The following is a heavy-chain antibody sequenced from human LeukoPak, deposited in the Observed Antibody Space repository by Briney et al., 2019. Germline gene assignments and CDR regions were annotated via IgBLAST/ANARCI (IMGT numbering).Heavy chain of an antibody. Sequence: GGSLRLSCAASGFTFSSYDMNWVRQAPGKGLEWVSGISGSGDSTYYVDSVKGRFTISRDNSKKTLYLQMNSLRAEDTAVYYCAKADIVATINNFDYWGQGTLVTVSS. J-gene: IGHJ4*02. CDR1: GFTFSSYD. V-gene: IGHV3-23*01. CDR3: AKADIVATINNFDY. CDR2: ISGSGDST. D-gene: IGHD5-12*01.